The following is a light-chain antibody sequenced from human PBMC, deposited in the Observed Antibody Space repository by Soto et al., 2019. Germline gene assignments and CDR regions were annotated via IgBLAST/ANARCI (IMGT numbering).Light chain of an antibody. V-gene: IGKV3-15*01. CDR2: DAS. CDR1: QSVSRN. Sequence: EIVMTQSTAILSVSPGERATLSCRASQSVSRNVAWYQQKPGQAPRLLIHDASTRATGISVRFSGSGSGTEFTLTISSLQSEDFAVYYCQQYNNWLWTFGQGTKVEIK. CDR3: QQYNNWLWT. J-gene: IGKJ1*01.